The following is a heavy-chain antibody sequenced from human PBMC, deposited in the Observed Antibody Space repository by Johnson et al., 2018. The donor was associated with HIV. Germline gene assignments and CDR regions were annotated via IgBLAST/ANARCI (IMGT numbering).Heavy chain of an antibody. CDR2: ISGSGGST. CDR1: GFTFSSYG. D-gene: IGHD5-24*01. J-gene: IGHJ3*02. Sequence: VQLVESGGGVVQPGRSLRLSCAASGFTFSSYGMSWVRQAPGKGLEWVSAISGSGGSTYYADSVKGRFTISRDNSKNTLYLQMNSLRAEDTAVYYCTRDWGEDGYTWGLGFDIWGPGTMVTVSS. CDR3: TRDWGEDGYTWGLGFDI. V-gene: IGHV3-23*04.